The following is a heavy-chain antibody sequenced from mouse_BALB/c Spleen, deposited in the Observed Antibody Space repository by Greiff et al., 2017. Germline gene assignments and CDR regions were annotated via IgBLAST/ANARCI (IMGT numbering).Heavy chain of an antibody. D-gene: IGHD3-3*01. CDR3: ARHRANRPAMDY. CDR2: ISNGGGST. V-gene: IGHV5-12-2*01. Sequence: EVQLVESGGGLVQPGGSLKLSCAASGFTFSSYTMSWVRQTPEKRLEWVAYISNGGGSTYYPDTVKGRFTISRDNAKNTLYLQMSSLKSEDTAMYYCARHRANRPAMDYWGQGTSVTVSS. J-gene: IGHJ4*01. CDR1: GFTFSSYT.